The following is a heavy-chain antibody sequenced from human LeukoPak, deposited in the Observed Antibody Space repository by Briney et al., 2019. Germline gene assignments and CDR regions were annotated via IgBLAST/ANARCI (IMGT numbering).Heavy chain of an antibody. CDR2: IYHSGAT. CDR3: ARDFSRGSYDY. CDR1: GYSISSGYY. V-gene: IGHV4-38-2*02. D-gene: IGHD1-26*01. Sequence: SETLSLTCAVSGYSISSGYYWGWLRQPPGKGLEWIGSIYHSGATYYNPPLKSRVTISLATSKNQFSLKLSSVTAADTAAYYCARDFSRGSYDYWGQGTLVTVSS. J-gene: IGHJ4*02.